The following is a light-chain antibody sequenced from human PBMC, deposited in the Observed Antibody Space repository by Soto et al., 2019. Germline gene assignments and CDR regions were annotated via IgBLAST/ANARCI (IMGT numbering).Light chain of an antibody. CDR3: QQYNNWPQT. Sequence: EIVMTQSPATLSVSPGERATLSCRASQSVSSNLAWYQQKPGQAPRLLIYGASTRATGIPARFSGSGSGTECTLTSSSLQPEDFAVYYCQQYNNWPQTFGQGTKVEIK. J-gene: IGKJ1*01. V-gene: IGKV3-15*01. CDR2: GAS. CDR1: QSVSSN.